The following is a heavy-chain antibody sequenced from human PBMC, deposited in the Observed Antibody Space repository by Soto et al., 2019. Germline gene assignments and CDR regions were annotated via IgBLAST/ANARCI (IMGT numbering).Heavy chain of an antibody. J-gene: IGHJ4*02. CDR3: TRGYGDCVRDY. CDR2: IRSKSNSYAT. D-gene: IGHD4-17*01. CDR1: GFTFSGSA. V-gene: IGHV3-73*01. Sequence: EVQLVESGGGLVQPGGSLKLSCAVSGFTFSGSAMHWVRQASGKGLEWVGRIRSKSNSYATAYAASVKGRFTISRDDSKNTAYLQMNGLKTEDTAVYYCTRGYGDCVRDYWGQGTLVTVSS.